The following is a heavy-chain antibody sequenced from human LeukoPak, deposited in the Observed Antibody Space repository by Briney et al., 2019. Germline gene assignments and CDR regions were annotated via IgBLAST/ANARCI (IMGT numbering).Heavy chain of an antibody. D-gene: IGHD2/OR15-2a*01. CDR3: GRGANSLDAFDI. J-gene: IGHJ3*02. V-gene: IGHV4-30-4*02. Sequence: SETLSLTCTVSGGSISSGDYYWSWIRQPPGKCREWIGYIYYSGSTYYNPSLKSRVTISVATPKNQLSLNLSSGAAPAVARNYRGRGANSLDAFDIWGQGTMVTVSS. CDR1: GGSISSGDYY. CDR2: IYYSGST.